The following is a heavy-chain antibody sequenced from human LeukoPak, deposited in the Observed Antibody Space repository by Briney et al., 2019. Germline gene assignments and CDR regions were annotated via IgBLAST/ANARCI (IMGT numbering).Heavy chain of an antibody. CDR3: ARTPNWLFPAGFDY. J-gene: IGHJ4*02. CDR2: IYYSGST. D-gene: IGHD3-9*01. CDR1: GGSISSSSYY. Sequence: SETLSLTCTVSGGSISSSSYYWGWIRQPPGKGLEWIGSIYYSGSTYYNPSLKSRVTISVDTSKNQFSLKLSSVTAADTAVYYCARTPNWLFPAGFDYWGQGTLVTVSS. V-gene: IGHV4-39*07.